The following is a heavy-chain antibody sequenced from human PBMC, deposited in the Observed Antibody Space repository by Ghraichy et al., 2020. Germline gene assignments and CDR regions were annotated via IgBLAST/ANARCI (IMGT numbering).Heavy chain of an antibody. CDR3: ARAGGIWGSTYGQHAFDV. D-gene: IGHD7-27*01. V-gene: IGHV3-30-3*01. J-gene: IGHJ3*01. CDR2: ISYNGGNK. Sequence: LNISCAASEFTFSSHAMHWVRQAPGKGLEWVAVISYNGGNKFYADSVRGRFTISRDNSKSTLFLQMNSLRPDDTALYYCARAGGIWGSTYGQHAFDVWGQGTMVTVSS. CDR1: EFTFSSHA.